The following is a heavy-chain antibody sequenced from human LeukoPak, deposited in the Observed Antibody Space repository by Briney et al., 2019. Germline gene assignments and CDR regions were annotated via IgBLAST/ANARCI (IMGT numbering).Heavy chain of an antibody. Sequence: SETLSLTCTVSGGSISSYYWSWIRQPAGKGLEWIGRMYSAGSTKYNPSLKSRVTMSVDTSKNQFSLKLSSVTAADTAVYYCARSPYDILTGYYYYFDYWGQGTLVTVSS. V-gene: IGHV4-4*07. CDR3: ARSPYDILTGYYYYFDY. CDR2: MYSAGST. J-gene: IGHJ4*02. D-gene: IGHD3-9*01. CDR1: GGSISSYY.